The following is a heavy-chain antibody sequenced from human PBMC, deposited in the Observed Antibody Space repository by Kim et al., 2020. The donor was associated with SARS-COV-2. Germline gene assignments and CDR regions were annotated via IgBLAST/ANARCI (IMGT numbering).Heavy chain of an antibody. J-gene: IGHJ4*02. Sequence: DSVKGRFTISRDNSKNSLYLQMNSLRTEDTALYYCAKPDLGLYSSGWYGYWGQGTLVTVSS. V-gene: IGHV3-43*01. CDR3: AKPDLGLYSSGWYGY. D-gene: IGHD6-19*01.